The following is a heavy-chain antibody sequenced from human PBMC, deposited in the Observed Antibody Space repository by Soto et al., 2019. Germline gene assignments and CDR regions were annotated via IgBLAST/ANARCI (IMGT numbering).Heavy chain of an antibody. D-gene: IGHD2-21*02. V-gene: IGHV1-69*01. CDR1: GGTFSSYA. Sequence: QVQLVQSGAEVKKPGSSVKVSCKASGGTFSSYAIRWVRQASGQGLEWMGGIIPIFGTANYAQQCQGRVTITADESTSTAYMELSSLRSEDTAVYYCASEVTSTIVVVTGYYYGMDVWGQGTTVTVSS. CDR3: ASEVTSTIVVVTGYYYGMDV. J-gene: IGHJ6*02. CDR2: IIPIFGTA.